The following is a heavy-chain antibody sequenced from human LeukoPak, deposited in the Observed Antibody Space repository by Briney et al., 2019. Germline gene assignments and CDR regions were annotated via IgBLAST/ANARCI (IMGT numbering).Heavy chain of an antibody. D-gene: IGHD4/OR15-4a*01. J-gene: IGHJ5*01. V-gene: IGHV3-64D*09. Sequence: GGSLSLSCSASGFTFNTYAMHWVRQAPGKGLEHIPVISRNGGSTWYADSVKGRFVISRDNSKNTLYLQMRSLRSDDTALYYCVKDGVDYGENGWFDSWGQGALVTVSS. CDR2: ISRNGGST. CDR1: GFTFNTYA. CDR3: VKDGVDYGENGWFDS.